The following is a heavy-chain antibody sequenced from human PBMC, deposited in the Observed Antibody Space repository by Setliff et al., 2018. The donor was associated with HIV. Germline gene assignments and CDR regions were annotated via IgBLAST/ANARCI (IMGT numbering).Heavy chain of an antibody. CDR1: GHSISSGYY. Sequence: SETLSLTCDVSGHSISSGYYWGWIRQAPGRGLEWIGEINHSGSTNYSPSLKSRVTISVDTSKKQFSLKLSSVIAADTAVYYCARHHNTMVRGVAYFQHWGQGTLVTVSS. J-gene: IGHJ1*01. CDR3: ARHHNTMVRGVAYFQH. D-gene: IGHD3-10*01. V-gene: IGHV4-38-2*01. CDR2: INHSGST.